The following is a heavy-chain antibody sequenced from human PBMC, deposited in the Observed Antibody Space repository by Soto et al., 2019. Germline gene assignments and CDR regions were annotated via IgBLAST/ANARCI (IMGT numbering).Heavy chain of an antibody. V-gene: IGHV3-23*01. Sequence: GGSLRLSCAASGFTFSSYAMSWVRQAPGKGLEWVSAISGSGGSTYYADSVKGRFTISRDNSKNTLYLQMNSLRAEDTAVYYCAKDRARGYSGYDHYFDYWGQGTLVTVSS. D-gene: IGHD5-12*01. CDR3: AKDRARGYSGYDHYFDY. CDR1: GFTFSSYA. J-gene: IGHJ4*02. CDR2: ISGSGGST.